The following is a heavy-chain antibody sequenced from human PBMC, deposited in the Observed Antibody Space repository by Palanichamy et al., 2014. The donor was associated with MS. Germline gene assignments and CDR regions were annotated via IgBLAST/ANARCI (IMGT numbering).Heavy chain of an antibody. Sequence: EVQLLESWGRRWYSLGGPVRLSCAASGFTFSDYSMSWVRQAPGKGLEWVSTIRVTDASTYYADSVEGRFTISRDNSKNTLYLQMNSLKADDTAVYYCTNVPPVGPANRVDNWGQGTLVTVSS. V-gene: IGHV3-23*01. CDR3: TNVPPVGPANRVDN. J-gene: IGHJ4*02. CDR2: IRVTDAST. D-gene: IGHD1-26*01. CDR1: GFTFSDYS.